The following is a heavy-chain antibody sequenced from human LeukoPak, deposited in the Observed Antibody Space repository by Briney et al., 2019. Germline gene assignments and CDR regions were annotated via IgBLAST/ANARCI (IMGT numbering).Heavy chain of an antibody. CDR1: GGSISSGDYY. CDR2: IYYSGST. J-gene: IGHJ4*02. CDR3: ARVGSGYDYVIDY. Sequence: PSETLSLICTVSGGSISSGDYYWSWIRQPPGKGLEWIGYIYYSGSTYYNPSLKSRVTISVDTSENQFSLKLSSVTAADTAVYYCARVGSGYDYVIDYWGQGTLVTVS. V-gene: IGHV4-30-4*01. D-gene: IGHD5-12*01.